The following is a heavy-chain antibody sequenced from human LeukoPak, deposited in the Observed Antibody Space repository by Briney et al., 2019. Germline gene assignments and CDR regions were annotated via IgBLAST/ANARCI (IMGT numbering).Heavy chain of an antibody. V-gene: IGHV3-74*01. D-gene: IGHD4-17*01. Sequence: GGSLRLSCAASGFTFSSYWMHWVRQAPGKGLVWVSRINSDESSTTYADSVKGRFTISRDNAKNTLYLRMNSLRAEDTAVYYCAGLATVTTFYYFDYWGQGTLVTVSS. J-gene: IGHJ4*02. CDR2: INSDESST. CDR1: GFTFSSYW. CDR3: AGLATVTTFYYFDY.